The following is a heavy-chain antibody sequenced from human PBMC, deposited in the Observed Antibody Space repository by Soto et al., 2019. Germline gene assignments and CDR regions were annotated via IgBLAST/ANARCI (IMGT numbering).Heavy chain of an antibody. CDR2: ISYGGDNK. Sequence: QVQLVESGGGVVQPGTSLRLSCATPGFTFSTYAMHGVRQAPGKGLEWVAVISYGGDNKYYADSVKGRFTISRDNSKDTLFLQMNSLTPEDTAMYYCAKDLDYIYRAWGQGTLVTVSS. J-gene: IGHJ5*02. D-gene: IGHD4-4*01. CDR1: GFTFSTYA. V-gene: IGHV3-30*18. CDR3: AKDLDYIYRA.